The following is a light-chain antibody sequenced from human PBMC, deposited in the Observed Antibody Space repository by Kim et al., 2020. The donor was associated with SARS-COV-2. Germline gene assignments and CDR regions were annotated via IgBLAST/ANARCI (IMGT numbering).Light chain of an antibody. J-gene: IGLJ1*01. CDR2: QDS. Sequence: SYELTQPPSVSVSPGQTASITCSGDKLGDKYACWYQQKPGQSPVLVIYQDSKRPSGIPELFSGSNSGNTATLTISGTQAMDEADYYCQAWDSSTDNYVFGTGTKVTVL. CDR1: KLGDKY. V-gene: IGLV3-1*01. CDR3: QAWDSSTDNYV.